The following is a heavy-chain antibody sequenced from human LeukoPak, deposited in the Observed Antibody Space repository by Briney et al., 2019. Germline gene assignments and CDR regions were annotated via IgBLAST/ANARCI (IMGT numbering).Heavy chain of an antibody. CDR2: MNPNSGNT. CDR1: GYTFTSYD. Sequence: ASVKVSCKASGYTFTSYDINWVRQATGQGLEWMGWMNPNSGNTGYAQKFQGRVTMTRNTSISTAYMELSSLRSEDTAVYYCARLHITMVRGGQMPRFGSLYYMDVWGKGTTVTISS. V-gene: IGHV1-8*01. CDR3: ARLHITMVRGGQMPRFGSLYYMDV. J-gene: IGHJ6*03. D-gene: IGHD3-10*01.